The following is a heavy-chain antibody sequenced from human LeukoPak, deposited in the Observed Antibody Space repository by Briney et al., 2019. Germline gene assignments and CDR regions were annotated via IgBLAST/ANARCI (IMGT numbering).Heavy chain of an antibody. Sequence: PSETLSLTCTVSGGSISSFYWSWIRQPPGKGLEWIGYIHYSGSTNYSPSLKSRVTISLDTSKNQFSLKLSSVTAADAAVYYCARRWGGSYTFDYWGQGTLVTVSS. CDR1: GGSISSFY. J-gene: IGHJ4*02. V-gene: IGHV4-59*08. D-gene: IGHD1-26*01. CDR3: ARRWGGSYTFDY. CDR2: IHYSGST.